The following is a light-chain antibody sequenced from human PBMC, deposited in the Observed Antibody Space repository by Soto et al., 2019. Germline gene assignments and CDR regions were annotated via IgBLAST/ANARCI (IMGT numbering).Light chain of an antibody. Sequence: EVGLTQSPGTLALSRGERATLSCRASQSVSSSYLAWYQHRPGQAPRLLIFGASSRATGIPDRFSGTGSGTDFTLTISRLEPEDFAVYYCQQYGNSPWTFGQGTKVDIK. J-gene: IGKJ1*01. CDR2: GAS. CDR3: QQYGNSPWT. V-gene: IGKV3-20*01. CDR1: QSVSSSY.